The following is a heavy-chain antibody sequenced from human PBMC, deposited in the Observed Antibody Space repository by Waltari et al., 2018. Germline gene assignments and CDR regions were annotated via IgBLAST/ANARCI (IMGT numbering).Heavy chain of an antibody. J-gene: IGHJ4*02. D-gene: IGHD1-7*01. CDR1: GYTFTGYY. CDR2: INPNSGGT. CDR3: ARVQENWNYSWNY. V-gene: IGHV1-2*06. Sequence: QVQLVQSGAEVKKPGASVKVSCKASGYTFTGYYMHWVRQAPGQGLEWMGRINPNSGGTNYAQKFQGRVTMTRYTSISTAYMELSRLRSDDTAVYYCARVQENWNYSWNYWGQGTLVTVSS.